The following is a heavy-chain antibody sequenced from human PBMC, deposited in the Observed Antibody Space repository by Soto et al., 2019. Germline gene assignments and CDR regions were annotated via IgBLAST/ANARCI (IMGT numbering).Heavy chain of an antibody. CDR1: GGTFSSYA. CDR2: IIPIFGTA. V-gene: IGHV1-69*13. CDR3: ARVKSWSALDYYYGMDV. J-gene: IGHJ6*02. Sequence: GASVKVSCKASGGTFSSYAISWVRQAPGQGLEWMGGIIPIFGTANYAQKFQGRVTITADESTSTAYMELSSLRSEDTAVYYCARVKSWSALDYYYGMDVWGQGTTVTVSS.